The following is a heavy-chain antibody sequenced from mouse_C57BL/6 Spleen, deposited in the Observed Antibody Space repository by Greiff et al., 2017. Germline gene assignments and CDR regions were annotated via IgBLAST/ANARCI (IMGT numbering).Heavy chain of an antibody. J-gene: IGHJ2*01. CDR3: ARLGILVITTENYFDY. CDR2: INPNNGGT. CDR1: GYTFTDYY. D-gene: IGHD1-1*01. V-gene: IGHV1-26*01. Sequence: EVQLQESGPELVKPGASVKISCKASGYTFTDYYMNWVKQSHGKSLEWIGDINPNNGGTSYNQKFKGKATLTVDKSSSTAYMELRSLTSEDSAVYYCARLGILVITTENYFDYWGQGTTLTVSS.